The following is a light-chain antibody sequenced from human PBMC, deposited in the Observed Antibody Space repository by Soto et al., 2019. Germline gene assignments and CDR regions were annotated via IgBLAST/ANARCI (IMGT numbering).Light chain of an antibody. Sequence: EIVMTQSPVALSVSPGERAALSCRASQSVGRNFAWDQQRPGQAPTVLIYGTSTRATGVPARFSGSGSGTDFTLTISSLQSEDFAVCYCRRYKYLPYTCGQGTRLEFK. CDR2: GTS. J-gene: IGKJ2*01. CDR1: QSVGRN. CDR3: RRYKYLPYT. V-gene: IGKV3-15*01.